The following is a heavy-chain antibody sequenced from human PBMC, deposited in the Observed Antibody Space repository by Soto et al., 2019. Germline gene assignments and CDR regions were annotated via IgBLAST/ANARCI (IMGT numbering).Heavy chain of an antibody. Sequence: PGESLKISCTASGFTFSSHAMTWVRQAPGKGLEWVSGLSDSGDSIYYADSVKGRFTISRDNSMNTLYLQMNTLRAEDTAIYYCAKVSSSWYAGFFDLWGQGTLVTVSS. J-gene: IGHJ4*02. CDR2: LSDSGDSI. CDR1: GFTFSSHA. D-gene: IGHD6-13*01. CDR3: AKVSSSWYAGFFDL. V-gene: IGHV3-23*01.